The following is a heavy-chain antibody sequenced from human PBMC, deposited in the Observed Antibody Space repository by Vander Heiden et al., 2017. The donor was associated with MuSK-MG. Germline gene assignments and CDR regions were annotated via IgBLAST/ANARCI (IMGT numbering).Heavy chain of an antibody. V-gene: IGHV3-43D*04. J-gene: IGHJ3*02. CDR1: GFTFDDYA. CDR2: ISWDGGST. Sequence: EVQLVESGGVVVQPGGSLRLSCAASGFTFDDYAMHWVRQAPGKGLEWVSLISWDGGSTDEADAVKGRFTISRDNSKNYLYLQLNSLSAEDTALYYCANPSWGGDAFDIWGQGTMVTFSS. CDR3: ANPSWGGDAFDI. D-gene: IGHD3-16*01.